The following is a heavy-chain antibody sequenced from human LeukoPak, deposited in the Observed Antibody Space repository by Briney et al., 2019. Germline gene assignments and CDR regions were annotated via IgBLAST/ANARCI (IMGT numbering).Heavy chain of an antibody. J-gene: IGHJ6*02. D-gene: IGHD3-10*01. CDR2: MNPNSGNT. Sequence: ASVKVSCKASGYTFTSYDINWVRQATGQGLEWMGWMNPNSGNTGYAQKFQGRVTMTRNTSISTAYMELSSLRSEDTAVYYCARGTLKGYYGSGSYYNYYYGMDVWGQGTMVTVSS. CDR3: ARGTLKGYYGSGSYYNYYYGMDV. V-gene: IGHV1-8*01. CDR1: GYTFTSYD.